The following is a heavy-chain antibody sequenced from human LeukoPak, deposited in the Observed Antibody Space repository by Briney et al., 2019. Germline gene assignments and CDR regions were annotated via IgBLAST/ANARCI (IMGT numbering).Heavy chain of an antibody. D-gene: IGHD1-14*01. Sequence: GGSLRLSCAASGFTFSSYSMNWVRQAPGKGLEWVSYISSSSSTIYYADSVKGRFTISRDNAKNSLYLQMNSLRSDDTAVYYCARAPNKPYGIRDWFDPWGQGTLVTVSS. CDR1: GFTFSSYS. J-gene: IGHJ5*02. CDR2: ISSSSSTI. V-gene: IGHV3-48*04. CDR3: ARAPNKPYGIRDWFDP.